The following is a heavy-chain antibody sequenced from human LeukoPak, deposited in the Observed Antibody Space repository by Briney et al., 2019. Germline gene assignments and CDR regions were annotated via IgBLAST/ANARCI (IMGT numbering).Heavy chain of an antibody. Sequence: GASVKVSCKASGYTFTSYDINWVRQATGQGLEWMGWMNPNSGNTGYAQKFQGRVTMTRNTSISTAYMELSSLRSEDTAVYYCARGSVLLWFGDQDDAFDIWGQGTMVTVSS. J-gene: IGHJ3*02. CDR3: ARGSVLLWFGDQDDAFDI. V-gene: IGHV1-8*01. CDR2: MNPNSGNT. D-gene: IGHD3-10*01. CDR1: GYTFTSYD.